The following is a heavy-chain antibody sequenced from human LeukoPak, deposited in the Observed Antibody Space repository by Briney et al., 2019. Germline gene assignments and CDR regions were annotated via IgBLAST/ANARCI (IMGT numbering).Heavy chain of an antibody. CDR1: GYTFTSYY. J-gene: IGHJ6*03. Sequence: SVKVSCKASGYTFTSYYMHWVRQAPGQGLEWMGGIIPIFGTANYAQKFQGRVTITADESTSTAYMELSSLRSEDTAVYYCATQTGDNYYYYMDVWGKGTTVTVSS. CDR2: IIPIFGTA. V-gene: IGHV1-69*13. CDR3: ATQTGDNYYYYMDV. D-gene: IGHD7-27*01.